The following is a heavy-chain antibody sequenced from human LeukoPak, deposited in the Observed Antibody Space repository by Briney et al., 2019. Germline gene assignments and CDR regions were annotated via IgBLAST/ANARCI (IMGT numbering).Heavy chain of an antibody. V-gene: IGHV1-2*02. D-gene: IGHD3-3*01. CDR3: ARSHTPITIFGVVQGYYYMDV. Sequence: ASVKVSCKASGYTFTGYYMHWVRQAPGQGLEWMGWINPNSGGTNYAQKFQGRVTMTRDTPISTAYMELSRLRSDDTAVYYCARSHTPITIFGVVQGYYYMDVWGKGTTVTVSS. CDR2: INPNSGGT. CDR1: GYTFTGYY. J-gene: IGHJ6*03.